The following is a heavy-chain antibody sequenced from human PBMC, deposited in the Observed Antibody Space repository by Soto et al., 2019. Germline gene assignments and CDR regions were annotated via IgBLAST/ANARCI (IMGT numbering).Heavy chain of an antibody. J-gene: IGHJ4*02. Sequence: GGSLRLSCAASGFTFSGYGMHWVRQAPGKGLEWVAVIWYDGSNKDYADSVKGRFTISRDNSKNTLYLQMDSLRAEDTAVYYCASGDDVDATDFDYWGQGTLVTVSS. V-gene: IGHV3-33*01. CDR3: ASGDDVDATDFDY. CDR2: IWYDGSNK. D-gene: IGHD3-10*01. CDR1: GFTFSGYG.